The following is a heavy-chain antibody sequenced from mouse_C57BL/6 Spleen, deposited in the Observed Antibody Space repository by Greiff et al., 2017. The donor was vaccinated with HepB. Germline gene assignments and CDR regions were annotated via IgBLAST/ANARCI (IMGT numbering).Heavy chain of an antibody. CDR2: IYPRSGNT. V-gene: IGHV1-81*01. CDR1: GYTFTSYG. Sequence: QVQLKQSGAELARPGASVKLSCKASGYTFTSYGISWVKQRTGQGLEWIGEIYPRSGNTYYNEKFKGKATLTADKSSSTAYMELRSLTSEDSAVYFCYDYDGAYWGQGTLVTVSA. J-gene: IGHJ3*01. D-gene: IGHD2-4*01. CDR3: YDYDGAY.